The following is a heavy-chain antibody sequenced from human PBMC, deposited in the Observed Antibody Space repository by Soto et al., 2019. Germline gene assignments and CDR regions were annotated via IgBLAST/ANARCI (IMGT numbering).Heavy chain of an antibody. V-gene: IGHV4-31*03. D-gene: IGHD3-22*01. CDR3: ASSYSGYLDN. J-gene: IGHJ4*02. CDR1: GGSMSSGAYY. CDR2: IYHSGNT. Sequence: SETLSLTCSVSGGSMSSGAYYWNWIRHYPGKALEWIAYIYHSGNTYYNPSLRSRITISVDTPKNQFSLKLASVSDADTAVYYCASSYSGYLDNWGQGILVTVSS.